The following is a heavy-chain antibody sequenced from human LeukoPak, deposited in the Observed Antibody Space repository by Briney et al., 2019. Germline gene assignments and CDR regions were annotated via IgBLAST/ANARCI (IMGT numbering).Heavy chain of an antibody. CDR3: ARARGSGQWLVNFDY. Sequence: GASVKISCKASGGTFSSYAISWVRQAPGQGLEWMGRIIPIFGTANYAQKFQGRVTITTDESTSTAYMELSSLRSEDTAVYYCARARGSGQWLVNFDYWGQGTLVTVSS. J-gene: IGHJ4*02. V-gene: IGHV1-69*05. CDR2: IIPIFGTA. D-gene: IGHD6-19*01. CDR1: GGTFSSYA.